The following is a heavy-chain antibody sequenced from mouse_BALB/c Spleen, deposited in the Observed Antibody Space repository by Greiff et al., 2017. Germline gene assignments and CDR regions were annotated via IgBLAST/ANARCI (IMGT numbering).Heavy chain of an antibody. V-gene: IGHV5-6-5*01. CDR1: GFTFSSYA. CDR2: ISSGGST. Sequence: EVQLVESGGGLVKPGGSLKLSCAASGFTFSSYAMSWVRQTPEKRLEWVASISSGGSTYYPDSVKGRFTISRDNARNILYLQMSSLRSEDTAMYYCARDYYGSSRGYFDVWGAGTTVTVSS. J-gene: IGHJ1*01. CDR3: ARDYYGSSRGYFDV. D-gene: IGHD1-1*01.